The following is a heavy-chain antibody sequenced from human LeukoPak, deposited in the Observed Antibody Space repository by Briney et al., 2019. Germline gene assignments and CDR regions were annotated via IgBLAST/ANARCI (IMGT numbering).Heavy chain of an antibody. V-gene: IGHV1-24*01. D-gene: IGHD3-16*02. J-gene: IGHJ3*02. CDR1: GDIPTELS. CDR2: FSPGDGET. CDR3: ATRLGDFSSRDAFNI. Sequence: ASVKVSCKVSGDIPTELSMHCGRQPPGKGLEWGGAFSPGDGETIYAQRFQGRVTMTEATSTDTAYMELRSLTYEDTAVYYCATRLGDFSSRDAFNIWGQGTMVTVSS.